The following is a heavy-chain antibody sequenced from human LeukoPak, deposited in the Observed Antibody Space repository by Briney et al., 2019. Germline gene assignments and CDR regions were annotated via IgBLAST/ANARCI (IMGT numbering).Heavy chain of an antibody. Sequence: PGGSLRLSCAASGFAFSTYGMHWVRQAPGKGLEWVAYIQYDGRNQQYADSVKGRFTISRDNSKNTLYLQMNMLKADDTALYYCAKKKAGNGDRFDSWGQGTLLTVSS. V-gene: IGHV3-30*02. J-gene: IGHJ4*02. CDR2: IQYDGRNQ. CDR1: GFAFSTYG. D-gene: IGHD2-8*01. CDR3: AKKKAGNGDRFDS.